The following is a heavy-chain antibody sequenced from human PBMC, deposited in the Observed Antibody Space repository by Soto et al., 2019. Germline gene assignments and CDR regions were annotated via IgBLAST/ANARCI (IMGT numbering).Heavy chain of an antibody. Sequence: PSETLSLTCTVSGGSISSYYWSWIRQPPGKGLEWIGYIYYSGSTFCNPSLKSRVTMSLDTSKNQFSLNLYSVTAADTAVYYCGRGALGRSATVTTYLDYWGLGTLVTVSS. CDR1: GGSISSYY. CDR3: GRGALGRSATVTTYLDY. V-gene: IGHV4-59*12. CDR2: IYYSGST. D-gene: IGHD4-17*01. J-gene: IGHJ4*02.